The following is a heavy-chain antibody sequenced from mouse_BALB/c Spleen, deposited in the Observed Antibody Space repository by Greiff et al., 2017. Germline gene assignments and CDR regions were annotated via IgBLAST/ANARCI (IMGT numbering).Heavy chain of an antibody. J-gene: IGHJ4*01. CDR1: GYTFTSYW. CDR3: AREDGNQGYAMDY. D-gene: IGHD2-1*01. V-gene: IGHV1-7*01. CDR2: INPSTGYT. Sequence: QVQLQQSGAELAKPGASVKMSCKASGYTFTSYWMHWVKQRPGQGLEWIGYINPSTGYTEYNQKFKDKATLTADKSSSTAYMQLSSLTSEDSAVYYCAREDGNQGYAMDYWGQGTSVTVSS.